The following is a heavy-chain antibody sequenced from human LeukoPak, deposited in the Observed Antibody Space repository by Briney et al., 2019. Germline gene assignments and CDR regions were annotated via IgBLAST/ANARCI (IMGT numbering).Heavy chain of an antibody. CDR1: GFTFSDYY. J-gene: IGHJ4*02. V-gene: IGHV3-20*04. CDR3: ARVRRGYSYGYNY. D-gene: IGHD5-18*01. CDR2: INWNGGST. Sequence: GGSLRLSCAASGFTFSDYYMSWVRQAPGKGLEWVSGINWNGGSTGYADSVKGRFTISRDNAKNSLYLQMNSLRAEDTALYYCARVRRGYSYGYNYWGQGTLVTVSS.